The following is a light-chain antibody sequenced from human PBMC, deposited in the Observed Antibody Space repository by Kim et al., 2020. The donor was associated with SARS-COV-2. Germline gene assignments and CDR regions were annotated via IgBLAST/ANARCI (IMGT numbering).Light chain of an antibody. Sequence: ASVGDRVTISCRARQSISSYLNWYQQKPRKAPKLLIYAASSLQSGVPSRFSGSGSGTDFTLTISSLQPEDFATYYCQQSYSTPQTFGQGTKVDIK. CDR3: QQSYSTPQT. J-gene: IGKJ1*01. CDR1: QSISSY. CDR2: AAS. V-gene: IGKV1-39*01.